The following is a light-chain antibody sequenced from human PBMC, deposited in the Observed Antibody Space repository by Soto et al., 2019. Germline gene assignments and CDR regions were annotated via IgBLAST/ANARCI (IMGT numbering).Light chain of an antibody. J-gene: IGLJ2*01. CDR1: SSDVGSHNL. CDR3: CSYAGSRGLV. CDR2: EGS. V-gene: IGLV2-23*01. Sequence: QSALTQPASVSGSPGQSITISCTGTSSDVGSHNLVSWYQQHPGKAPKLMIYEGSKRPSGVSNRFSGSKSGNTASLTISGLQAEDEADYYCCSYAGSRGLVFGGGTQLTVL.